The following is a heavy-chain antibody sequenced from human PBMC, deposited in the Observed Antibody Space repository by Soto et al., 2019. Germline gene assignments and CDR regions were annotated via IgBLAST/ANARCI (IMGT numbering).Heavy chain of an antibody. J-gene: IGHJ5*02. V-gene: IGHV1-69*13. CDR1: GGTFSSYA. CDR2: IIPIFGTA. D-gene: IGHD5-12*01. Sequence: ASVKVSCKASGGTFSSYAISWVRQAPGQGLEWMGGIIPIFGTANYAQKFQGRVTITADESTSTAYMELSSLRSEDTAVYYCAGRGDGYNYFGPWVQGPLVTVSS. CDR3: AGRGDGYNYFGP.